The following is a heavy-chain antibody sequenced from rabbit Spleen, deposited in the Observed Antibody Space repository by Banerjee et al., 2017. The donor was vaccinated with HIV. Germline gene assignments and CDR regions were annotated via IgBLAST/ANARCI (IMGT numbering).Heavy chain of an antibody. CDR3: ARDTSRSISRYGMDL. V-gene: IGHV1S40*01. CDR2: IDTGSSGFT. J-gene: IGHJ6*01. D-gene: IGHD1-1*01. Sequence: QSLEESGGDLVKPGASLTLTCIASGVSFSVSSYMCWVRQAPGKGLEWIACIDTGSSGFTYCASCAKGRFTISKTSSTTMALQMTSLTAADTATYFSARDTSRSISRYGMDLWGPGTLVTVS. CDR1: GVSFSVSSY.